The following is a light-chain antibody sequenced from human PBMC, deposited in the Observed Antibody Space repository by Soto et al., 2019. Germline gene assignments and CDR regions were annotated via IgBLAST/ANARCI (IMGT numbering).Light chain of an antibody. J-gene: IGKJ1*01. CDR2: DAS. Sequence: EIVLTQSPATLSLSPGERATLSCRASQSVSNSIAWYQQKPGQAPRLLIYDASNRAAGTPARFSGSGSGRDFTLTISSLEPEDFAVYYCQHRSNWPQTFGQGTKLEIK. CDR1: QSVSNS. V-gene: IGKV3-11*02. CDR3: QHRSNWPQT.